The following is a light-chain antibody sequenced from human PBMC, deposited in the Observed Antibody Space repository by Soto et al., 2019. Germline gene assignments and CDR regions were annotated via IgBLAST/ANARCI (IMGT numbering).Light chain of an antibody. CDR3: QQYGSSRFT. CDR1: QSISRSY. CDR2: GAS. Sequence: ESVLTQSPGTLSLSPGERATLSCRASQSISRSYLAWYQQKPGQAPRLRVYGASSRATGIPDRFSGSGSGTDFTLTISRLEPEDFAVYYWQQYGSSRFTFGPGTKVDIK. J-gene: IGKJ3*01. V-gene: IGKV3-20*01.